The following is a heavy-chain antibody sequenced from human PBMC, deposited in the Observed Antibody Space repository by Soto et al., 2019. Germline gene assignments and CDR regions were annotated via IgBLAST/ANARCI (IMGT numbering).Heavy chain of an antibody. CDR1: GFTLSSYA. CDR3: AKAPPGSRWFGYFDC. Sequence: EVQVLESGGGLVQPGGSLRLSCAASGFTLSSYAMNWVRQAPGKGLEWVSSMTSGGSTYYADAVKGRFTISRDTSKNTLDLQMNSLRAEDTAVYYCAKAPPGSRWFGYFDCWGQGTLVTVSS. CDR2: MTSGGST. J-gene: IGHJ4*02. D-gene: IGHD6-13*01. V-gene: IGHV3-23*01.